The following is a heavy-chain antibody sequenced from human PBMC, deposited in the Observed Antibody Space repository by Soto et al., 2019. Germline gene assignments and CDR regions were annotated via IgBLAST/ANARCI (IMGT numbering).Heavy chain of an antibody. CDR1: GGSISSSNW. J-gene: IGHJ5*02. V-gene: IGHV4-4*02. Sequence: QVQLQESGPGLVKPSGTLSLTCAVSGGSISSSNWWSWVRQPPGKGLEWIGEIYHSGSTNYNPSLKSRVTISVDKSTNQFSLKLSSVTAADTAVYYCARGTYYYDSSGYYYWFDPWGQGTLVTVSS. CDR3: ARGTYYYDSSGYYYWFDP. CDR2: IYHSGST. D-gene: IGHD3-22*01.